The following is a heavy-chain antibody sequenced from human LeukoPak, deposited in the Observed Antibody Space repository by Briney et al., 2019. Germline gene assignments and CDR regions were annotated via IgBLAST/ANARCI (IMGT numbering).Heavy chain of an antibody. CDR2: IYYSGST. CDR3: ARGGSSWDFDY. J-gene: IGHJ4*02. D-gene: IGHD6-13*01. Sequence: PSETLSLTCTVSGGSVSSGSYYWSWIRQPPGKGLEWIGYIYYSGSTNYNPSLKSRVTISVDTSKNQFSLKLSSVTAADTAVYYCARGGSSWDFDYWGQGTLVTVSS. V-gene: IGHV4-61*01. CDR1: GGSVSSGSYY.